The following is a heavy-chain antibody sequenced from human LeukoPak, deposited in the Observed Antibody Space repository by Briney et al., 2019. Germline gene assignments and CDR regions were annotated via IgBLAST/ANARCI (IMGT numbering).Heavy chain of an antibody. CDR3: ARNDYSNSKYYYYMDV. Sequence: TSETLSLTCAVYGGSFSGYYWSWIRQPPGKGLEWIGEINHSGSTNYNPSLKSRVTISVDTSKNQFSLKLSSVTAADTAVYYCARNDYSNSKYYYYMDVWGKGTTVTVSS. J-gene: IGHJ6*03. V-gene: IGHV4-34*01. CDR1: GGSFSGYY. CDR2: INHSGST. D-gene: IGHD4-11*01.